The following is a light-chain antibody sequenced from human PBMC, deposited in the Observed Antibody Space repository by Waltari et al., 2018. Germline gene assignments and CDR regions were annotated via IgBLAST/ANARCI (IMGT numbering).Light chain of an antibody. CDR3: QQYGNSPFA. V-gene: IGKV3-20*01. CDR2: DVS. J-gene: IGKJ5*01. CDR1: QSLSGDY. Sequence: EIVLTQSPGTLSLSPGERVTLSCRASQSLSGDYVAWYQQKPGQAPRLLFYDVSRRATGVPDRFRASGSGTDFTLTISRLGPGDFAVYYCQQYGNSPFAFGQGTRLEIK.